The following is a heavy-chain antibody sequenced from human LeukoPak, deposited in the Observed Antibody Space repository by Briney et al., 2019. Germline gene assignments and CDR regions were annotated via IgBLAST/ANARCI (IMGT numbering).Heavy chain of an antibody. D-gene: IGHD6-13*01. CDR2: ISYDGSNK. CDR1: GFTFSSYG. J-gene: IGHJ6*03. CDR3: ARTGYSSSWFNYYYYYMDV. Sequence: GGSLRLSCAASGFTFSSYGMHWVRQAPGKGLEWVAVISYDGSNKYYADSVKGRFTISRDNAKNSLYLQMNSLRAEDTAVYYCARTGYSSSWFNYYYYYMDVWGKGTTVTVSS. V-gene: IGHV3-30*03.